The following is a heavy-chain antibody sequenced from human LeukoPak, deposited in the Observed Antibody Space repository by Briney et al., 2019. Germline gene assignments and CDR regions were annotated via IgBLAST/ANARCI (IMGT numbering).Heavy chain of an antibody. CDR2: ISWNSGSI. J-gene: IGHJ4*02. CDR3: AKDLRMGVGYSYDFDY. CDR1: GFTFDDYA. Sequence: GGSLRLSCAASGFTFDDYAMHWVRQAPGKGLEWVSGISWNSGSIGYADSVKGRFTISRDNAKNSLYLQMNSLRAEDTALYYCAKDLRMGVGYSYDFDYWGQGTLVTVSS. D-gene: IGHD5-18*01. V-gene: IGHV3-9*01.